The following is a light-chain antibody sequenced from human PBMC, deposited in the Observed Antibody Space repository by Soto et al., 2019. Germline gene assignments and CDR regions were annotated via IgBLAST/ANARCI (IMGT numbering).Light chain of an antibody. CDR3: HQYDSSPIT. J-gene: IGKJ4*01. V-gene: IGKV3-20*01. CDR1: QSVSSSY. Sequence: EIVLTQSPGTLSLSPGERATLSCRASQSVSSSYLAWYQQKPGQAPRLLIYGASSRSPGIPDRFSGSGSGPDFPLSISRLEPEEFAVYYCHQYDSSPITFGDGTKVEIK. CDR2: GAS.